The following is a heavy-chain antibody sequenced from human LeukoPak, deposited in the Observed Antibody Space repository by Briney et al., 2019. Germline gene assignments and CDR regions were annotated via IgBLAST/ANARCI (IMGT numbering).Heavy chain of an antibody. V-gene: IGHV1-69*04. CDR3: ASPEVLRYFDWLSLPGGYYYGMDV. J-gene: IGHJ6*02. D-gene: IGHD3-9*01. Sequence: SVKVSCKASGGTFSSYAISWVRQAPGQGLEWMGRIIPFLGLANYAQKFQGRVTITADKSTSTAYMELSSLRSEDTAVYYCASPEVLRYFDWLSLPGGYYYGMDVWGQGTTVTVSS. CDR1: GGTFSSYA. CDR2: IIPFLGLA.